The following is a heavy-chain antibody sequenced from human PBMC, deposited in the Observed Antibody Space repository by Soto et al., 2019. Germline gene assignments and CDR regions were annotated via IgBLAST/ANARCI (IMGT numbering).Heavy chain of an antibody. CDR3: ASQVGIPNNRVGVV. J-gene: IGHJ4*02. CDR1: GGPFNNYY. CDR2: INHTGSP. V-gene: IGHV4-34*01. Sequence: SETLSLTCAVYGGPFNNYYWSWIRQSPTKGLEWIGEINHTGSPNYNPPLRSRVTISIDTSKKQISLQLSSVTAADTAVYYCASQVGIPNNRVGVVWGQGTLVTVSS. D-gene: IGHD2-21*01.